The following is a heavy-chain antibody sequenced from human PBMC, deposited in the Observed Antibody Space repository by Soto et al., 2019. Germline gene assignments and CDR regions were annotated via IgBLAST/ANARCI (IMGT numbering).Heavy chain of an antibody. D-gene: IGHD3-3*01. V-gene: IGHV3-30*18. CDR2: ISYDGSNK. CDR3: AKEIYNYDFWSGYYLGYYYYYYDMDV. CDR1: GFTFSSYG. Sequence: QAGGSLRLSCAASGFTFSSYGMHWVRQAPGKGLEWVAVISYDGSNKYYADSVKGRFTISRDNSKNTLYLQMDSLRAEDTAVYYCAKEIYNYDFWSGYYLGYYYYYYDMDVWGQGTTVTVSS. J-gene: IGHJ6*02.